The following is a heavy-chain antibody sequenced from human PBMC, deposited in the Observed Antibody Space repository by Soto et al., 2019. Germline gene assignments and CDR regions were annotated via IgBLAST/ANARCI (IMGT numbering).Heavy chain of an antibody. CDR1: GFTVSSNY. CDR2: IYSGGST. J-gene: IGHJ6*03. CDR3: ASCPGYYYMDV. V-gene: IGHV3-66*01. Sequence: GGSLRLSCAASGFTVSSNYMSWVRQAPGKGLEWVSVIYSGGSTYYADSVKGRFTISRDNSKNTLYLQMNSLRAEDTAVYYCASCPGYYYMDVWGKGTTVTVSS.